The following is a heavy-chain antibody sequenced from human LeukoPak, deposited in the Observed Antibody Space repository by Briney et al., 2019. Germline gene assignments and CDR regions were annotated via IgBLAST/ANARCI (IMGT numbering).Heavy chain of an antibody. D-gene: IGHD6-13*01. V-gene: IGHV1-2*02. CDR2: INPNSGGT. CDR3: ARMISSSWYYYYMDV. Sequence: ASVKVSCKASGYTFTDSYMHWVRQAPGQGLEWMGWINPNSGGTNYAQEFQGRVTMIRDTSISTAYMELSRLRSDDTAVYYCARMISSSWYYYYMDVWGKGTTVTVSS. CDR1: GYTFTDSY. J-gene: IGHJ6*03.